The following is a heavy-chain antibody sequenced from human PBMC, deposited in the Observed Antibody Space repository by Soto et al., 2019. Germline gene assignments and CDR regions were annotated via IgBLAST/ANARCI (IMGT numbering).Heavy chain of an antibody. V-gene: IGHV3-74*01. Sequence: EVQLVESGGGLVQPGGSLRLSCAASGFTFSSDWMHWVRQAPGKGLVWVSRINTDGSGTTYADSVKGRFTISRDNAKNMVYLQMNSLRADDTAVYYFARDRPGPQHYFYSWGLGNLVPVSS. CDR2: INTDGSGT. D-gene: IGHD6-6*01. CDR1: GFTFSSDW. J-gene: IGHJ4*02. CDR3: ARDRPGPQHYFYS.